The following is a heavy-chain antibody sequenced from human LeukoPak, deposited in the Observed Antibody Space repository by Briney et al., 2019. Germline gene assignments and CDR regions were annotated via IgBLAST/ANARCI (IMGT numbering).Heavy chain of an antibody. D-gene: IGHD3-3*01. V-gene: IGHV1-69*01. CDR1: GGTFSSYA. Sequence: SVKVSRKASGGTFSSYAISWVRQAPGQGLEWMGGIIPIFGTANYAQKFQGRVTITADESTSTAYMELSSLRSEDTAVYYCARDPGDYDFWSAEPLNWFDPWGQGTLVTVSS. J-gene: IGHJ5*02. CDR3: ARDPGDYDFWSAEPLNWFDP. CDR2: IIPIFGTA.